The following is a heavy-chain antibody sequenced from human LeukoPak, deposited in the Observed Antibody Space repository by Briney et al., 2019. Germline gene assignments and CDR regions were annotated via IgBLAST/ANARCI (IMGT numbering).Heavy chain of an antibody. CDR1: GGSFSGYY. Sequence: SETLSLTCAVYGGSFSGYYWIGIRQPPGKGLEWIGEINHSGSTNYNPSLKRRLTITVDASKNQFSQKLSSVPAADAAVYYCGRSASYVPASTYWGQGTLVTVSS. CDR2: INHSGST. D-gene: IGHD2-2*01. J-gene: IGHJ4*02. V-gene: IGHV4-34*01. CDR3: GRSASYVPASTY.